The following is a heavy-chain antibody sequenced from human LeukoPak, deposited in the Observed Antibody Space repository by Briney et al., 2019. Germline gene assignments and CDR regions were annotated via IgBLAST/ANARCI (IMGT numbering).Heavy chain of an antibody. V-gene: IGHV3-30*02. Sequence: GGSLRLSCAASGFTFSSYGMHWVRQAPGKGLEWVAFIRYDGSNKYYADSVKGRFTISRDNSENTLYLQMNSLRAEDTAVYYCAKDLHAVAATFFDYWGQGTLVTVSS. CDR3: AKDLHAVAATFFDY. CDR2: IRYDGSNK. D-gene: IGHD2-15*01. J-gene: IGHJ4*02. CDR1: GFTFSSYG.